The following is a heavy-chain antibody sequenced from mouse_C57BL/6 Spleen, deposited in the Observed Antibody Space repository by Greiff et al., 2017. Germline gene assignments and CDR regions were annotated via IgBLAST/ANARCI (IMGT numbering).Heavy chain of an antibody. J-gene: IGHJ4*01. CDR3: ARSHYYDY. CDR2: INYDGSST. D-gene: IGHD1-2*01. V-gene: IGHV5-16*01. Sequence: EVQLVESEGGLVQPGSSMKLSCTASGFTFSDYYMAWVRQVPEKGLEWVANINYDGSSTYYLDSLKSRFIISRDNAKNILYLQMSSLKSEDTATYYCARSHYYDYWGQGTSVTVSS. CDR1: GFTFSDYY.